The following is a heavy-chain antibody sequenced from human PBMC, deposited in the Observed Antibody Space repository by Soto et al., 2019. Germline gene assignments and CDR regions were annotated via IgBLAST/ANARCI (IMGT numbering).Heavy chain of an antibody. Sequence: EVLLLESGGDSVQPGGSLRLSCVASGFTFSEYVMRWVRQVTGKGLEWVSSISDGGERTDYRDSVRGRFTISRDNARVKLHLNMNSLRVDDTATYFCARDRSSDFGLDVWGQGTTVTVSS. CDR3: ARDRSSDFGLDV. CDR2: ISDGGERT. V-gene: IGHV3-23*01. D-gene: IGHD2-21*01. CDR1: GFTFSEYV. J-gene: IGHJ6*02.